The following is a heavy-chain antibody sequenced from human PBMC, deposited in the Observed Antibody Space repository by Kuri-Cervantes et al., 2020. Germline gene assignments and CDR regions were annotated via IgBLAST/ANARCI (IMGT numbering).Heavy chain of an antibody. J-gene: IGHJ3*02. CDR3: ARVKRSGGDLLDAFDI. D-gene: IGHD2-21*02. CDR1: GFTFTSSA. Sequence: SVKVSCKASGFTFTSSAVQWVRQARGQRLEWIGWIVVGSGNTNYAQKFQGRVTMTRDTSINTAYMELSGLRSEDTAVYYCARVKRSGGDLLDAFDIWGQGTLVTVSS. V-gene: IGHV1-58*01. CDR2: IVVGSGNT.